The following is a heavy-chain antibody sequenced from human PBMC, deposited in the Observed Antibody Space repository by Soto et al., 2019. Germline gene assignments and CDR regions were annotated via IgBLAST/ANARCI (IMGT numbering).Heavy chain of an antibody. CDR1: GFTSDDYDYA. J-gene: IGHJ6*02. V-gene: IGHV3-49*04. CDR2: IRGSTYGGTT. Sequence: GGSLRLSCTFSGFTSDDYDYALTWVRQAPGKGLQWLGLIRGSTYGGTTEYAASVKGRFTISRDDSKGIAYLQMNSLKTEDTAVYYCSRDGDFYGLDVWGQGTTVTVS. D-gene: IGHD3-3*01. CDR3: SRDGDFYGLDV.